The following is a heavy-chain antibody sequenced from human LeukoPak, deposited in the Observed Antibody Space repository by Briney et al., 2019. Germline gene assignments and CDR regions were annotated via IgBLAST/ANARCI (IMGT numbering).Heavy chain of an antibody. J-gene: IGHJ3*02. D-gene: IGHD3-22*01. CDR3: ARVRDPRQYYYDNSGYRNAFDI. CDR2: IKQDGSEK. Sequence: GGSLRLSCAASGFTFSSYWMSWVRQAPGKGLEWVANIKQDGSEKYYVDSVKGRFTISRDNAKNSLYLQMNSLRAEDTAVYYCARVRDPRQYYYDNSGYRNAFDIWGQGTMVTVSS. V-gene: IGHV3-7*01. CDR1: GFTFSSYW.